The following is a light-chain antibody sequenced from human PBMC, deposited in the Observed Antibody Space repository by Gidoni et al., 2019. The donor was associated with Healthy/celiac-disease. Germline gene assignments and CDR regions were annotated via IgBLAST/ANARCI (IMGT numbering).Light chain of an antibody. V-gene: IGLV3-1*01. CDR2: QDS. CDR1: KLGDQY. Sequence: SYELTQPPSMSVSPGQTASITCSGDKLGDQYACWYQQKPGQSPVLVIYQDSKRPSGIPERFSGSNSGNTATLTISGTQAMDEADYYCQAWDSSTGVVFGGGTKLTVL. CDR3: QAWDSSTGVV. J-gene: IGLJ2*01.